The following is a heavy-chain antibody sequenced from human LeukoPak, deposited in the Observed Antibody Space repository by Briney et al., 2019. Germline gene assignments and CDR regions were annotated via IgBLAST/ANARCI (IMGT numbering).Heavy chain of an antibody. Sequence: SGPTLVNPTQTLTLTCTFSGFSLSTSGVGVGWIRQPPGKALEWLALIYWNDDKRYSPSLKSRLTTTKDTSKNQVVLTMTNMDPVDTATYYCAHIPPFWYYDSSGTNDAFDIWGQGTMVTVSS. V-gene: IGHV2-5*01. CDR2: IYWNDDK. CDR3: AHIPPFWYYDSSGTNDAFDI. J-gene: IGHJ3*02. D-gene: IGHD3-22*01. CDR1: GFSLSTSGVG.